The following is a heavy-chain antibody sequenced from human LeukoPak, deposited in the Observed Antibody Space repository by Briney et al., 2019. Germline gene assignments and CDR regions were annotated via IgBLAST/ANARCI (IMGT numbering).Heavy chain of an antibody. J-gene: IGHJ4*02. CDR3: ARQGGRDGYNRR. Sequence: SETLSLTCTVSGGSISSSSYYWGWIRQPPGKGLEWIGSIYYSGSTYYNPSLKSRVTISVDTSKNQLSLKLSSVTAADTAVYYCARQGGRDGYNRRWGQGTLVTVSS. V-gene: IGHV4-39*01. CDR1: GGSISSSSYY. D-gene: IGHD5-24*01. CDR2: IYYSGST.